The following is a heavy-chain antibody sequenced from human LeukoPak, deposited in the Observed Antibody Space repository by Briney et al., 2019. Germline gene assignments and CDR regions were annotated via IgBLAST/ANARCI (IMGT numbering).Heavy chain of an antibody. CDR1: GGSFSGYY. D-gene: IGHD3-22*01. CDR3: ARHSVRKVMIVVVRPDRGMDV. V-gene: IGHV4-34*01. CDR2: MNHSGST. Sequence: SETLSLTCAVYGGSFSGYYWSWIRQPPGKGLEWIGEMNHSGSTNYNPSLKSRVTISVDASKNQFSLRLSSVTAADTAVYYCARHSVRKVMIVVVRPDRGMDVWGKGTTVTISS. J-gene: IGHJ6*03.